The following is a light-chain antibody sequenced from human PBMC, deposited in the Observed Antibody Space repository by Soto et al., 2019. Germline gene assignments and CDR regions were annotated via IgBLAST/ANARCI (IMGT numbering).Light chain of an antibody. J-gene: IGLJ1*01. V-gene: IGLV2-14*03. Sequence: QSALAQPASVSGSPGQSITISCTGTSNDVGHFNYVSWFQQHPGKAPKLLIFDVSNWPSGVSGRFSGSKSGNTASLTISGLQPEDEADYCCTSFTTSNTFVFGSGTKLTVL. CDR3: TSFTTSNTFV. CDR1: SNDVGHFNY. CDR2: DVS.